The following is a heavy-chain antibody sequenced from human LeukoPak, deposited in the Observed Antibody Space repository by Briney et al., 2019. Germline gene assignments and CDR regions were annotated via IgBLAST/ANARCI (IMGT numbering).Heavy chain of an antibody. CDR1: GYTFISYD. V-gene: IGHV1-8*01. CDR3: ARGRAGSGYYYGTDV. Sequence: ASVKVSCKASGYTFISYDINWVRQATGQGLEWMGWMNPNSGNTDYAEKFQGRVTMTSDTSISTAYMEASSLRSEDTAVYYCARGRAGSGYYYGTDVWGQGTTVTVSS. J-gene: IGHJ6*02. CDR2: MNPNSGNT. D-gene: IGHD2-8*02.